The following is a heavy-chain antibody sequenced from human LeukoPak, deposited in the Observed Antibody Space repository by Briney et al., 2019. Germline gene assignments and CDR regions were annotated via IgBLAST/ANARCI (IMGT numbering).Heavy chain of an antibody. CDR2: MTSDSRTI. CDR3: ARSTEWYADY. CDR1: GFTFSLYS. Sequence: GGSLRLSCAASGFTFSLYSMNWVRHAPGKGLQWISYMTSDSRTIYYADSVRGRFTISRDNAKQSLYLDLNSLRVDDTAVYYCARSTEWYADYWGQGAPVTVSS. J-gene: IGHJ4*02. D-gene: IGHD3-3*01. V-gene: IGHV3-48*01.